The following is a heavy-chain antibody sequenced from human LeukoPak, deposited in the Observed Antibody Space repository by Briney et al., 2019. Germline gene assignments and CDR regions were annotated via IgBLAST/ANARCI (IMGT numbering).Heavy chain of an antibody. CDR2: ISGSGGST. CDR1: GFTFSSYA. CDR3: ADIVVVVAATRT. Sequence: GGSLRLSCAASGFTFSSYAMSWVRQAPGKGLEWVSAISGSGGSTYYADSVKGWFTISRDNSKNTLYLQMNSLRAEDTAVYYCADIVVVVAATRTWGQGTLVTVSS. D-gene: IGHD2-15*01. V-gene: IGHV3-23*01. J-gene: IGHJ4*02.